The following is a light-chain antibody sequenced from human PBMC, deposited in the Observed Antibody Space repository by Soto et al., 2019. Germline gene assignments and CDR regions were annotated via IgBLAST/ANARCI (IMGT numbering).Light chain of an antibody. J-gene: IGKJ1*01. CDR2: RAS. Sequence: VMTQSPATLSVSPGDRATLSCTASHYIYSNVAWFQQRPGQAPRLLIYRASTRATGTPARFTGSGSGTEFTLTITSLQSEDFALYYCQQYHNLWTFGQGTKVDIK. CDR3: QQYHNLWT. V-gene: IGKV3-15*01. CDR1: HYIYSN.